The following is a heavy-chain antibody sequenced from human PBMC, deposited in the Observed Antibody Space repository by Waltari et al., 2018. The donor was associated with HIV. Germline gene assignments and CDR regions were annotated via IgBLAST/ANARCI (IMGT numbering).Heavy chain of an antibody. D-gene: IGHD7-27*01. J-gene: IGHJ4*02. CDR3: ARAPQLGTVDY. CDR1: GGSISSYY. Sequence: QVQLQESGPGLVKPSETLSLTCTVSGGSISSYYWSWIRQPPGKGLEWIGYIYYSGSTNYNPSLKSRVTISVDTSKNQFSLKLSSVTAADTAVYYCARAPQLGTVDYWGQGTLVTVSS. CDR2: IYYSGST. V-gene: IGHV4-59*01.